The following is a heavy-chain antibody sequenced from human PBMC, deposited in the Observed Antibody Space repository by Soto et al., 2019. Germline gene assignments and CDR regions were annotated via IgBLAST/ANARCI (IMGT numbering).Heavy chain of an antibody. V-gene: IGHV3-23*01. D-gene: IGHD1-7*01. CDR1: GFTFSSYA. CDR3: AKVFRGQDNNWNYYFDY. Sequence: GGSLRLSCAASGFTFSSYAMSWVRQAPGKGLEWVSAISGSGGSTYYADSVKGRFTISRDNSKNTLYLQMNSLRAEDTAVYYCAKVFRGQDNNWNYYFDYWGQGTLVTVSS. J-gene: IGHJ4*02. CDR2: ISGSGGST.